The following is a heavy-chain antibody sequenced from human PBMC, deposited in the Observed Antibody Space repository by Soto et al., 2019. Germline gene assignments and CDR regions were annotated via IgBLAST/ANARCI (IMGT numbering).Heavy chain of an antibody. CDR2: ISSSSSYI. CDR1: GFTFSSYA. CDR3: AMIKKRFLEWYTAPGP. D-gene: IGHD3-3*01. V-gene: IGHV3-21*01. Sequence: PGGSLRLSSAASGFTFSSYATSWVRQAPGKGLEWVSSISSSSSYIYYADSVKGRFTISRDNAKNSLYLQMNSLRAEDTAVYYRAMIKKRFLEWYTAPGPWGHGTLVTVSS. J-gene: IGHJ5*02.